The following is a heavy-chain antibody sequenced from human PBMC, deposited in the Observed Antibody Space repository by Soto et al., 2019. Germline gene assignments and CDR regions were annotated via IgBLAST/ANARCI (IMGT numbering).Heavy chain of an antibody. Sequence: ASVKVSCKASGYTFTSYGISWVRQAPGQGLKRMGWISAYNGNTNYAQKLQGRVTMTTDTSTSIAYMELRSLRSDDTAVYFCARMSSPQLFGGQPQNYMDVWGKGTTVTVSS. J-gene: IGHJ6*03. CDR1: GYTFTSYG. CDR3: ARMSSPQLFGGQPQNYMDV. CDR2: ISAYNGNT. V-gene: IGHV1-18*01. D-gene: IGHD3-10*02.